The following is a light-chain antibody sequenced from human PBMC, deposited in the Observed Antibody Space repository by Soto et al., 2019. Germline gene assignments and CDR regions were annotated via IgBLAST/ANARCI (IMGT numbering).Light chain of an antibody. V-gene: IGLV2-14*01. CDR2: DVS. CDR3: ISYTSSSTL. CDR1: SSDVGGYNY. Sequence: QSVLTQPASVSGSPGQSITISCTGTSSDVGGYNYVSWYQQLPGKAPKLMIYDVSNRPSGVSNRFSGSKSGNTASLTISGLQAEDEADYYCISYTSSSTLFGTGTKLTVL. J-gene: IGLJ1*01.